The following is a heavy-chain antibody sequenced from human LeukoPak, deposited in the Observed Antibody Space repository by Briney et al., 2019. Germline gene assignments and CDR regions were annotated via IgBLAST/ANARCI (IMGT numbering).Heavy chain of an antibody. CDR1: GGSFSGYY. V-gene: IGHV4-34*01. D-gene: IGHD3-10*01. J-gene: IGHJ4*02. Sequence: SETLSLTCAVSGGSFSGYYRSWIRQPPGKGLEWIGEINHSGSTNYNPSLKSRVTISVDTSKNQFSLKLSSVTAADTAVYYCARGPGLLWFGELFHYFDYWGQGTLVTVSS. CDR3: ARGPGLLWFGELFHYFDY. CDR2: INHSGST.